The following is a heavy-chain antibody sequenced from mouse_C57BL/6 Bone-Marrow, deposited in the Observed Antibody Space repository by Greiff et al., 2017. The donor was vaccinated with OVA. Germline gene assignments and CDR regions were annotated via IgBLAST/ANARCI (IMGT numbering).Heavy chain of an antibody. CDR1: GFSFNTYA. Sequence: EVQGVESGGGLVQPKGSLKLSCAASGFSFNTYAMNWVRQAPGKGLEWVARIRSKSNNYATYYADSVKDRFTISRDDSESMLYLQMNILKTEDTAMYYCVRRGYGNSFDYWGQGTTLTVSS. D-gene: IGHD2-1*01. CDR2: IRSKSNNYAT. V-gene: IGHV10-1*01. J-gene: IGHJ2*01. CDR3: VRRGYGNSFDY.